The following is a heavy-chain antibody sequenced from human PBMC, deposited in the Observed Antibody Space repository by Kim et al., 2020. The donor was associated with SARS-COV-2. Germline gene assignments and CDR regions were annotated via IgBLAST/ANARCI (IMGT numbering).Heavy chain of an antibody. V-gene: IGHV1-69*04. CDR2: IIPILGIA. Sequence: SSVKVSCKASGGTFSSYVISWVRKAPGQGLEWMGRIIPILGIANDAQKFQGRVTITADKSTSTAYMELSSLRSEDTAVYYCASQPSMVRGGIIRDYGMDV. CDR1: GGTFSSYV. CDR3: ASQPSMVRGGIIRDYGMDV. D-gene: IGHD3-10*01. J-gene: IGHJ6*01.